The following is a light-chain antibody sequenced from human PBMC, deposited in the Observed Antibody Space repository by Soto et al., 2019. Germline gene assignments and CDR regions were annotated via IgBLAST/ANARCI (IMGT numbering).Light chain of an antibody. J-gene: IGKJ2*01. CDR3: MQPRHTSPRT. Sequence: EIVMTQSPLSLPVTPGEPASISCRSSQSLLHSHGYNYLNWYLQKPGQSPQLLIYLGSYRASGVPDSFSGSGSGTDFTLKISIVEAEDVGCVYYCMQPRHTSPRTFGQGTKL. CDR1: QSLLHSHGYNY. CDR2: LGS. V-gene: IGKV2-28*01.